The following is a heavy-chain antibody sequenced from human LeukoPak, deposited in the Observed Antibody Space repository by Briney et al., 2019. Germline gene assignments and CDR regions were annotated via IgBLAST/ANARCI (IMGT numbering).Heavy chain of an antibody. V-gene: IGHV1-18*01. CDR2: ISPDSGDT. Sequence: GPVKVSCKASGYTFTDYGISWVRQAPGQGLEWMGWISPDSGDTSFAQKFQGRVTMTTDTSTTTAYMELRSLRSDDTAVYFCAKDHPERYSYGTPFDYWGQGTLVTVSS. CDR1: GYTFTDYG. J-gene: IGHJ4*02. CDR3: AKDHPERYSYGTPFDY. D-gene: IGHD5-18*01.